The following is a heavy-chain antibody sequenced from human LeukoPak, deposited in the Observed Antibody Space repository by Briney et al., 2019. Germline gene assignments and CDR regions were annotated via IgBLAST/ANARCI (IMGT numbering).Heavy chain of an antibody. CDR1: GFTVSNNY. J-gene: IGHJ6*02. CDR2: ISSGGRT. CDR3: AKVAAAGTGGYVYYYYYGMDV. Sequence: GGSLRLSCAASGFTVSNNYMNWVRQAPGKGLEWVSVISSGGRTYSADSVKGRFTISRDNSKNTLYLQMNSLRAEDTAVYYCAKVAAAGTGGYVYYYYYGMDVWGQGTTVTVSS. V-gene: IGHV3-66*01. D-gene: IGHD6-13*01.